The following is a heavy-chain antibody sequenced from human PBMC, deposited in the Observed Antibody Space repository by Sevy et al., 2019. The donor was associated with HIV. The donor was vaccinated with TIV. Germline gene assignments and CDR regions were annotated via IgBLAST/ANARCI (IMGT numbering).Heavy chain of an antibody. J-gene: IGHJ4*02. CDR1: GSTLTKLS. CDR2: FDPEDGET. V-gene: IGHV1-24*01. Sequence: ASVKVSCKVSGSTLTKLSMHWVRQAPGKGLEWMATFDPEDGETIYAQKFQGRVTMTEDTSTDTAYMELSSLRSEDTAVYSCATTKDYYDSSGYPFDDWGQGTLVTVSS. D-gene: IGHD3-22*01. CDR3: ATTKDYYDSSGYPFDD.